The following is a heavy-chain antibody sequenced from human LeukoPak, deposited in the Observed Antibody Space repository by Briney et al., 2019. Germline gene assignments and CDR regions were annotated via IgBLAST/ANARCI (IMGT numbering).Heavy chain of an antibody. J-gene: IGHJ4*02. CDR2: ISSSSSYI. V-gene: IGHV3-21*01. CDR1: GFSFSSYS. CDR3: ARDHGRDAVDVRVDY. Sequence: GGSLRLSCAASGFSFSSYSMNWARQAPGKGLEWVSSISSSSSYIYYADSVKGRFTISRDNAKNSLYLQMNSLRAEDTAVYYCARDHGRDAVDVRVDYWGQGTLVTVSS. D-gene: IGHD6-19*01.